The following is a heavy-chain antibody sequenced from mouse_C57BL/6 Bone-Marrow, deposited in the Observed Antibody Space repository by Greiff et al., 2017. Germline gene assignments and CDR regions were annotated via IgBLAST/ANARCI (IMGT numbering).Heavy chain of an antibody. CDR2: ISSGGSYT. CDR3: ARRVTSFAY. V-gene: IGHV5-6*01. CDR1: GFTFSSYG. Sequence: EVKLVESGGDLVKPGGSLKLSCAASGFTFSSYGMSWVRQTPDKRLEWVATISSGGSYTYYPDSVKGRFTISRDNAKNTLYLQMSSLKSEDTAMXYCARRVTSFAYWGQGTLVTVSA. J-gene: IGHJ3*01. D-gene: IGHD2-2*01.